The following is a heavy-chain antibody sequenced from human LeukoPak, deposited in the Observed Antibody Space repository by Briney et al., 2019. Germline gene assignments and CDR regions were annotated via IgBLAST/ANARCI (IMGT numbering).Heavy chain of an antibody. CDR1: GFTFDDYG. CDR2: INWNGGST. V-gene: IGHV3-20*04. J-gene: IGHJ3*02. Sequence: GGSLRLSCAASGFTFDDYGMSWVRQAPGKGLEWVSGINWNGGSTGYADSVKGRFTISRDNAKNSLYLQMNSLRAEDTALYYCARANGYSSGWQDAFDIWGQGTMVTVSS. D-gene: IGHD6-19*01. CDR3: ARANGYSSGWQDAFDI.